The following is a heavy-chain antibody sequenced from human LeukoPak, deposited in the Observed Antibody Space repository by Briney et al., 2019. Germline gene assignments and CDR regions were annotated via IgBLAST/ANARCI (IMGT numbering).Heavy chain of an antibody. Sequence: ASVKVSCKASGYTFTGYYMHWVRQAPGQGLEWMGRINPNSGGTNYAQKFHGRVTMTRDTSISTAYMELSRLRSDDTAVYYCAREIIPDIVVVVAVYMDVWGKGTTVTVSS. D-gene: IGHD2-15*01. CDR1: GYTFTGYY. CDR2: INPNSGGT. CDR3: AREIIPDIVVVVAVYMDV. J-gene: IGHJ6*03. V-gene: IGHV1-2*06.